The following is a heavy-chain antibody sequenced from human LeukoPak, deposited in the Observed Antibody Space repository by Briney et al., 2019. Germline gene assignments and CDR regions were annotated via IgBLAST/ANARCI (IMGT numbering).Heavy chain of an antibody. J-gene: IGHJ2*01. D-gene: IGHD4-17*01. CDR3: ARLRSTYWYFDL. CDR2: IYTSGTT. V-gene: IGHV4-39*07. Sequence: SETLSLTCTVSGGSISSSSYYWGWIRQPPGKGLEWIGRIYTSGTTHYNPSLKSRVTMSVDTSKNQFSLKLSSVTAADTAVYYCARLRSTYWYFDLWGRGTLVTVSS. CDR1: GGSISSSSYY.